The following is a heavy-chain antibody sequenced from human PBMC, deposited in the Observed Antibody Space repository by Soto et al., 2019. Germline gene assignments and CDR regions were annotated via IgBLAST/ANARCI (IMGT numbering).Heavy chain of an antibody. CDR2: IYYSGST. V-gene: IGHV4-59*01. CDR1: GGSISSYY. Sequence: QVQLQESGPGLVKPSETLSLTCTVSGGSISSYYWSWIRQPPGKGLEWIGYIYYSGSTNYNPSLKSRVTISVDTSKNQFSLKLSSVTAADTAVYYCARGGYGDSGQHPGSEFDYWGQGTQVTVSS. CDR3: ARGGYGDSGQHPGSEFDY. J-gene: IGHJ4*02. D-gene: IGHD4-17*01.